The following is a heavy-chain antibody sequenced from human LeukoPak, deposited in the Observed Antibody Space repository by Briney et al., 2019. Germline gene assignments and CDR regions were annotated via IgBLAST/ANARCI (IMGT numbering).Heavy chain of an antibody. J-gene: IGHJ6*02. D-gene: IGHD3-10*01. V-gene: IGHV4-59*01. CDR3: ARDLGSAYGIDV. Sequence: PSETLSLTCTVSGGSLRSYYWSWIRQPPGKGLEWIGYIYYSGSTNYNPSLKSRVTISVDTSKNQFSLKLSSVTAADTAVYYCARDLGSAYGIDVWGQGTRVTVSS. CDR1: GGSLRSYY. CDR2: IYYSGST.